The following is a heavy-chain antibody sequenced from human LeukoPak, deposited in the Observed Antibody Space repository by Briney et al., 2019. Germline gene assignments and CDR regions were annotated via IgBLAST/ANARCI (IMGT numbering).Heavy chain of an antibody. Sequence: SETLSLTCAVYGGSFSGYYWSWIRQPPGKGLEWIGEINHSGSTDYNPSLKSRVTISIDKSKNHFSLKLTSVTAADTAIYYCARDTYNWNVDAFDPWGQGTLVTASS. CDR1: GGSFSGYY. V-gene: IGHV4-34*01. D-gene: IGHD1-20*01. J-gene: IGHJ5*02. CDR3: ARDTYNWNVDAFDP. CDR2: INHSGST.